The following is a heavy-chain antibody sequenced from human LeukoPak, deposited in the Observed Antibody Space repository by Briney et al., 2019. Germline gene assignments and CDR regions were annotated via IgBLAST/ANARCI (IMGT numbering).Heavy chain of an antibody. CDR1: GFTVSNSY. Sequence: GGSLRLSCAASGFTVSNSYMSWVRQAPGKGLEWVSVIYSGGSTYYADSVKGRFTISRDNSKNTLYLQMNSLRAEDTAVYYCARSYDFWSGYYLDYWGQGTLVTVSS. D-gene: IGHD3-3*01. CDR3: ARSYDFWSGYYLDY. V-gene: IGHV3-66*02. CDR2: IYSGGST. J-gene: IGHJ4*02.